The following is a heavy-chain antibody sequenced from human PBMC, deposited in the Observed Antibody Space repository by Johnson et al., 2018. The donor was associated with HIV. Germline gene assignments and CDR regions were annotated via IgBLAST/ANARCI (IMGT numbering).Heavy chain of an antibody. V-gene: IGHV3-33*06. CDR2: IWYDGSNK. CDR3: AKAWELLGRRAALDI. D-gene: IGHD1-26*01. CDR1: GFTFSSYG. J-gene: IGHJ3*02. Sequence: VQLVESGGGVVQPGRSLRLSCAASGFTFSSYGMHWVRQAPGKGLEWVAVIWYDGSNKYYADYVKGRFTISRDNSKNTLYLQMESLRVEDTAIYYCAKAWELLGRRAALDIWGQGTMVTVSS.